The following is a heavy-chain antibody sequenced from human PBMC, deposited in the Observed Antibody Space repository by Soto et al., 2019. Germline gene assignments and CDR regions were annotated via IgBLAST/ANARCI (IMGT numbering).Heavy chain of an antibody. CDR3: AKGSTAMTYFDY. Sequence: QVQLVESGGGVVQPGRSLRLSCAASGFIFSSYGMHWVRQAPGKGLEWVVVISYDGSNKYYADTVKGRFTISRDNSKNPQYLQMNSLRAEDTAVYYCAKGSTAMTYFDYWGQGTLVTVSS. V-gene: IGHV3-30*18. J-gene: IGHJ4*02. CDR1: GFIFSSYG. D-gene: IGHD5-18*01. CDR2: ISYDGSNK.